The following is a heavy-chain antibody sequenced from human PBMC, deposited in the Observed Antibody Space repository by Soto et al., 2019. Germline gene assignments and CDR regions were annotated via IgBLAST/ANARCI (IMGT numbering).Heavy chain of an antibody. CDR3: ARPKVGRELVY. CDR2: VNTNNGDT. V-gene: IGHV1-2*02. D-gene: IGHD1-7*01. Sequence: RASVKVSCKASGYSFTAYSLYWVRQAPGQGLEWMGWVNTNNGDTSYSQNIQDRVTMTRDTAINTAYMELTGLTSDDTAVYYCARPKVGRELVYWGQGTLVTVSS. J-gene: IGHJ4*02. CDR1: GYSFTAYS.